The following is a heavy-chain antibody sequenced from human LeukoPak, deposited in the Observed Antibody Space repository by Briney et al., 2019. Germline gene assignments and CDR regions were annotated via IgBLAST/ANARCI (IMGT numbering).Heavy chain of an antibody. CDR2: INPSGGST. Sequence: ASVKVSCKASGYTFTSYYMHWVRQAPGQGLEWMGIINPSGGSTSYAQKLQGRVTMTTDTSTSTAYMELRSLRSDDTAVYYCARDGGSYFYFDYWGQGTLVTVSS. J-gene: IGHJ4*02. D-gene: IGHD1-26*01. V-gene: IGHV1-46*01. CDR3: ARDGGSYFYFDY. CDR1: GYTFTSYY.